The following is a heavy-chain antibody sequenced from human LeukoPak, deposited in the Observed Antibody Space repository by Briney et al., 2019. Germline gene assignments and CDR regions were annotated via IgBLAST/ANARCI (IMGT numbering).Heavy chain of an antibody. Sequence: GASVKVSCKASGYTFTSYDINWVRQATGQGLEWMGWMNPNSGNTGYAQKLQGRVTMTTDTSTSTAYMELRSLRSDDTAVYYCARDLEPIVVVPAATANWFDPWGQGTLVTVSS. CDR2: MNPNSGNT. CDR3: ARDLEPIVVVPAATANWFDP. J-gene: IGHJ5*02. D-gene: IGHD2-2*01. V-gene: IGHV1-8*01. CDR1: GYTFTSYD.